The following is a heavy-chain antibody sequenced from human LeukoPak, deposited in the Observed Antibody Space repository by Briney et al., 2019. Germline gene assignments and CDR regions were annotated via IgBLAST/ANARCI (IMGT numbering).Heavy chain of an antibody. Sequence: SHTLSLTCTVSGGSISSVSYHWSWIRQPAGKGLEWFGRIYTSGSTNYNPSLKSRVTISVDTSKNQFSLKLSSVTAADTAVYYCATGTTGTAAFDIWGQGTMVTVSS. CDR2: IYTSGST. V-gene: IGHV4-61*02. D-gene: IGHD1-1*01. J-gene: IGHJ3*02. CDR3: ATGTTGTAAFDI. CDR1: GGSISSVSYH.